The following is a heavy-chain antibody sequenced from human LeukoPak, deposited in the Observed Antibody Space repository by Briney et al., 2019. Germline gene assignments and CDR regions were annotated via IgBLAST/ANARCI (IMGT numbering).Heavy chain of an antibody. CDR2: IYYSGST. CDR1: GGSISSYY. CDR3: ARDYYGDFYFDY. V-gene: IGHV4-59*01. J-gene: IGHJ4*02. Sequence: SDTLSLTCTVSGGSISSYYWSWIRQPPGKGLEWIGYIYYSGSTNYNPPLKSRVTISVDTSKNQFSLKLSSVTAADTAVYYCARDYYGDFYFDYWGQGTLVTVSA. D-gene: IGHD4-17*01.